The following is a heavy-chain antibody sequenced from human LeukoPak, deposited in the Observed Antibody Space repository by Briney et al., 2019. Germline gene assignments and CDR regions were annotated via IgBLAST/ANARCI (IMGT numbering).Heavy chain of an antibody. CDR1: GGSISSYY. Sequence: SETLSLTCTVSGGSISSYYWGWIRQPPGKGLEWIGSIYYSGSTYYNPSLKSRVTISVDTSKNQFSLKLSSVTAADTAVYYCARVLRGSPVDYWGQGTLVTVSS. D-gene: IGHD1-26*01. CDR2: IYYSGST. V-gene: IGHV4-39*07. CDR3: ARVLRGSPVDY. J-gene: IGHJ4*02.